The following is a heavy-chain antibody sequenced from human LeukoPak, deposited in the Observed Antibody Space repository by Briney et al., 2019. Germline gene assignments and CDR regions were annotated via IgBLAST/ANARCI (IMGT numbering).Heavy chain of an antibody. Sequence: SVKVSCKASGGTFSSYAISWVRQAPGQGLEWMGGIIPIFGTANYAQKFQGRVTITADESTSTAYMELSSLRSEDTAVYYCARDCSIAAAGTCYYYMDVWGKGTTVTVSS. V-gene: IGHV1-69*13. CDR3: ARDCSIAAAGTCYYYMDV. J-gene: IGHJ6*03. D-gene: IGHD6-13*01. CDR1: GGTFSSYA. CDR2: IIPIFGTA.